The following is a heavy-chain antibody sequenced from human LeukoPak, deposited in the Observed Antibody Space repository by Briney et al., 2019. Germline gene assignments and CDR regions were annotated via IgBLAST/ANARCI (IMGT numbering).Heavy chain of an antibody. CDR1: GYTFTSYD. CDR2: MNPNSGNT. D-gene: IGHD2-2*01. CDR3: ARASSVVVPAAIEP. Sequence: ASVKVSCKASGYTFTSYDINWVRQATGQGLEWMGWMNPNSGNTGYAQKFQGRVTMTRNTSISTAYMELSSLRSEDTAVYYCARASSVVVPAAIEPWGQGTLVTVSS. J-gene: IGHJ5*02. V-gene: IGHV1-8*01.